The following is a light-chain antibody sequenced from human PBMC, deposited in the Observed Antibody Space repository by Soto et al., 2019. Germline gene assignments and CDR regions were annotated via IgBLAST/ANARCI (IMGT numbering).Light chain of an antibody. V-gene: IGKV3-15*01. J-gene: IGKJ1*01. Sequence: EIVMTQSPATLSVSPGETATLSCRASQSLTSYLAWYQQKPDQAPRLLIYGTSTRATDIPARFSGSGSGTEFTLAISSPQSEDFAVYYCQQRSDWPWTFGQGTKVDIK. CDR2: GTS. CDR3: QQRSDWPWT. CDR1: QSLTSY.